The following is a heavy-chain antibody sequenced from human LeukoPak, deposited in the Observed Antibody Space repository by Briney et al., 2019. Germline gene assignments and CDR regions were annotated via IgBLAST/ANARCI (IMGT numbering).Heavy chain of an antibody. J-gene: IGHJ6*03. CDR1: GFTFISYA. CDR3: ARDHGLKLGSDYYYYMDV. D-gene: IGHD6-6*01. Sequence: PGGSLRLSCAASGFTFISYAIHWVRQAPGKGLEWVAVISYDGSNKYYADSVKGRFTISRDNAKNSLYLQMNSLRAEDTAVYYCARDHGLKLGSDYYYYMDVWGKGTTVTVSS. V-gene: IGHV3-30*04. CDR2: ISYDGSNK.